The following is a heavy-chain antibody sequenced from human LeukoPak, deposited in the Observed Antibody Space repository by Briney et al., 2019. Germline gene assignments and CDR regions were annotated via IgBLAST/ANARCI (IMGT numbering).Heavy chain of an antibody. V-gene: IGHV1-46*01. CDR3: ARVFGRQTIDY. Sequence: ASVKVSCKASGYILSSYNMHWVRQAPGQGLEWLGIINPSGGDTKYAQKFQGRVTLTRDTSTSTVYMELSSLRSEDTAVYYCARVFGRQTIDYWGQGTLVTVSS. CDR2: INPSGGDT. J-gene: IGHJ4*02. CDR1: GYILSSYN. D-gene: IGHD1/OR15-1a*01.